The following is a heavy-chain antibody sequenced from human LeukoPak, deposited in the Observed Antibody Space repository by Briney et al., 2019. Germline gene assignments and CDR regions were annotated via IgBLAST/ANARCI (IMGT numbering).Heavy chain of an antibody. J-gene: IGHJ4*02. Sequence: GASVKVSCKASGYTFTGYYMHWVRQAPGQGLGWMGWINPNSGGTNYAQKFQGRVTMTRDASISTAYMELSRLRSDDTAVYYCARAKDYYDSSGYYYYDPPDYWGQGTLVTVSS. V-gene: IGHV1-2*02. CDR1: GYTFTGYY. D-gene: IGHD3-22*01. CDR2: INPNSGGT. CDR3: ARAKDYYDSSGYYYYDPPDY.